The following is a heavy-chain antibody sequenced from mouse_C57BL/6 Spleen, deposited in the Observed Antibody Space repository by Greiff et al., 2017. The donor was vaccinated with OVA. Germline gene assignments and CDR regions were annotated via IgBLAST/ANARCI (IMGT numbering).Heavy chain of an antibody. CDR3: ARNQLGRSYFDY. D-gene: IGHD4-1*02. Sequence: EVHLVESGGGLVKPGGSLKLSCAASGFTFSDYGMHWVRQAPEKGLEWVAYISSGSSTIYYADTVKGRFTISRDNAKNTLFLQMTSLRSEDTAMYYCARNQLGRSYFDYWGQGTTLTVSS. CDR2: ISSGSSTI. CDR1: GFTFSDYG. V-gene: IGHV5-17*01. J-gene: IGHJ2*01.